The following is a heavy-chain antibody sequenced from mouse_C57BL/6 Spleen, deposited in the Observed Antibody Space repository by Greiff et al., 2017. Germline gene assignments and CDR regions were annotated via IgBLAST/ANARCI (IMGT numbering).Heavy chain of an antibody. D-gene: IGHD1-1*01. J-gene: IGHJ1*03. CDR2: IYPGDGDT. CDR1: GYAFSSYW. CDR3: GRRYGSRPFGG. V-gene: IGHV1-80*01. Sequence: QVQLQQSGAELVKPGASVKISCKASGYAFSSYWMNWVKQRPGKGLEWIGQIYPGDGDTNYNEKFKGKATLTADKSSSTAYMQLSSLTSEDSAVYFCGRRYGSRPFGGWGTGTTVTVAS.